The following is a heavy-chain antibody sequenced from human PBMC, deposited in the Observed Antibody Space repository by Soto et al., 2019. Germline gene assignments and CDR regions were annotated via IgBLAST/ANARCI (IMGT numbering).Heavy chain of an antibody. Sequence: GGSLRLSCAASGFTFSTYVMHWVRQAPGKGLEWVAVISYDGSYTNYADSVKGRFTISRDNAKNSLYLQMNSLRAEDTAVYYCARDADILTGSDAFDIWGQATMVTVSS. J-gene: IGHJ3*02. CDR3: ARDADILTGSDAFDI. CDR2: ISYDGSYT. D-gene: IGHD3-9*01. V-gene: IGHV3-30*03. CDR1: GFTFSTYV.